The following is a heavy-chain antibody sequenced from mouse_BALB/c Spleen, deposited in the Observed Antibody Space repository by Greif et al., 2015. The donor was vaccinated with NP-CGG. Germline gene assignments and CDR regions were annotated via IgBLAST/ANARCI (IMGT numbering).Heavy chain of an antibody. CDR3: ARISLYGSSLYAMDY. V-gene: IGHV14-3*02. CDR2: IDPANGNT. J-gene: IGHJ4*01. Sequence: VQLQQPGAELVKPGASVKLSCTASGFNIKDTYMHWVKQRPEQGLEWIGRIDPANGNTKYDPKFQGKATITADTSSNTAYLQLSSLTSEDTAVYYCARISLYGSSLYAMDYWGQGTSVTVSS. CDR1: GFNIKDTY. D-gene: IGHD1-1*01.